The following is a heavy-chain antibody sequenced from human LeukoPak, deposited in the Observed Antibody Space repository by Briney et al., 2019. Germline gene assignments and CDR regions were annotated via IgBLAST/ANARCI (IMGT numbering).Heavy chain of an antibody. Sequence: GGSLRLSCAASGFTFDDYAMHWVRQAPGKGLEWVSGISWNSGSIGYADSVKGRFTISRDNAKNSLYLQMNSLRAEDTAVYYCAIDSWEIRGYWGQGTLVTVSS. CDR1: GFTFDDYA. CDR2: ISWNSGSI. V-gene: IGHV3-9*01. CDR3: AIDSWEIRGY. J-gene: IGHJ4*02. D-gene: IGHD1-26*01.